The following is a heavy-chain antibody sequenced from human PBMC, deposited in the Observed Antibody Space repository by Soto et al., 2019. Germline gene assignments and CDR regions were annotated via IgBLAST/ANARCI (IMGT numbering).Heavy chain of an antibody. CDR1: GFTFSSYA. CDR3: AKDEEYYDFWSGYLH. V-gene: IGHV3-23*01. CDR2: ISGSGGST. Sequence: GGSLRLSCAASGFTFSSYAMSWVRQAPGKGLEWVSAISGSGGSTYYADSVEGRFTISRDNSKNTLYLQMNSLRAEDTAVYYCAKDEEYYDFWSGYLHWGQGTLVTVSS. J-gene: IGHJ4*02. D-gene: IGHD3-3*01.